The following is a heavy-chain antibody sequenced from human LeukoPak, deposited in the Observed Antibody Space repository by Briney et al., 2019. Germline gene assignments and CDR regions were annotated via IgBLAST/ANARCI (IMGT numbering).Heavy chain of an antibody. Sequence: PSETLSLTCTVSGGSISGSSYYWAWIRQPPGKGLEWIGSMLSSGTTFYNPSLKSRISISFDMAKNQFSLKLKSLTAADTAVYFCASRLVGYFDPWGQGTLVTVSS. D-gene: IGHD2-21*01. CDR2: MLSSGTT. V-gene: IGHV4-39*01. CDR1: GGSISGSSYY. J-gene: IGHJ5*02. CDR3: ASRLVGYFDP.